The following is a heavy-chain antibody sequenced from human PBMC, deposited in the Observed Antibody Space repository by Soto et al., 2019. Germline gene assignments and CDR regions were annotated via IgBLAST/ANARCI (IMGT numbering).Heavy chain of an antibody. CDR3: EKGRLMIDY. D-gene: IGHD3-10*01. CDR1: GFTFSSYG. V-gene: IGHV3-30*18. CDR2: ISYDGSNK. Sequence: GGSLRLSCAASGFTFSSYGMHWVRQAPGKGLEWVAVISYDGSNKYYADSVKGRFTISRDNSKNTLYLQMNSLRAEDTAVYYCEKGRLMIDYWGQGTLVTVSS. J-gene: IGHJ4*02.